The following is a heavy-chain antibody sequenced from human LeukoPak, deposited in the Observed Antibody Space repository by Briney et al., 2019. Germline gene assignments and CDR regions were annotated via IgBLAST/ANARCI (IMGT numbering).Heavy chain of an antibody. CDR2: ISYDGSHK. CDR3: ARAGDCGGDCYYYFDY. D-gene: IGHD2-21*02. CDR1: GFTFSSYA. Sequence: GGSLRLSCAASGFTFSSYAMHWVRQAPGKGLEGVAVISYDGSHKYYADSVKGRFTISRDDSKNTLYLQMNSLRAEGTAVYDCARAGDCGGDCYYYFDYWGQGTLVTVSS. J-gene: IGHJ4*02. V-gene: IGHV3-30-3*01.